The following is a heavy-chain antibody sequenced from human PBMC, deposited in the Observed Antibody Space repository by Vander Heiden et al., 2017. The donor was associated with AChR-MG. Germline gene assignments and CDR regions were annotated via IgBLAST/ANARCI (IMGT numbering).Heavy chain of an antibody. J-gene: IGHJ4*02. CDR1: GYTFTGYY. Sequence: QVQLVQSGAEVKKPGASVKVSCKASGYTFTGYYMHWGRQAPGKGLEWMGWINPNSGGTNYAQKFQGRVTMTRDTSISTAYMELSRLRSDDTAVYYCARLDYDFWSGYYLCLDYWCQGTLVTVSS. CDR2: INPNSGGT. D-gene: IGHD3-3*01. CDR3: ARLDYDFWSGYYLCLDY. V-gene: IGHV1-2*02.